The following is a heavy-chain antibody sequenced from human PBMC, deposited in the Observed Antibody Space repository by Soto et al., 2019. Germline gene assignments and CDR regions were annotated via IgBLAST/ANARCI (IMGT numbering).Heavy chain of an antibody. CDR3: ARVRGGGIIDY. V-gene: IGHV3-33*01. J-gene: IGHJ4*02. Sequence: QVQLVESGGGVVQPGRSLRLSCAASGFTFSSYGIHWVRQAPGKGLEWVAVIWYDGSNKYYADSVKGRFTISRDNSKNTLYLQMNSLRAEDTAVYYCARVRGGGIIDYWGQGTLVTVSS. CDR2: IWYDGSNK. CDR1: GFTFSSYG. D-gene: IGHD3-10*01.